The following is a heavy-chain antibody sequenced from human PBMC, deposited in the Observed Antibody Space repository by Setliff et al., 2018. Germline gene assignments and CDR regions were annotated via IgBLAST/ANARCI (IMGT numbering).Heavy chain of an antibody. Sequence: ASVKVSCKASGYTFTRYYMYWVRQAPGQGLEWMAIINVGGGSTTYAQKFQGRVTMTRDTSTSTLYMELASLKSEDTAVYYCARDLNRWFGEFAFDIWGQGTMVTVSS. D-gene: IGHD3-10*01. CDR2: INVGGGST. CDR3: ARDLNRWFGEFAFDI. V-gene: IGHV1-46*01. J-gene: IGHJ3*02. CDR1: GYTFTRYY.